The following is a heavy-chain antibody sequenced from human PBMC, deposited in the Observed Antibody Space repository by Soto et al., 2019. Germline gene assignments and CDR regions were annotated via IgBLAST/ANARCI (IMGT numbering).Heavy chain of an antibody. D-gene: IGHD2-2*01. CDR1: GGSISSSNW. V-gene: IGHV4-4*02. CDR3: ASSLPNIVVVPAAPKTYYYYGMDV. J-gene: IGHJ6*02. CDR2: IYHSGST. Sequence: SETLSLTCAVSGGSISSSNWWSWFLQPPWKGLEWIGEIYHSGSTNYNPSLKSRVTISVDKSKNQFSLKLSSVTAADTAVYYCASSLPNIVVVPAAPKTYYYYGMDVWRQGTTVTVSS.